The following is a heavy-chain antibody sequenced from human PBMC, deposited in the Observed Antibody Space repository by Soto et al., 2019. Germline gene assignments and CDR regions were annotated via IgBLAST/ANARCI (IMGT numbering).Heavy chain of an antibody. V-gene: IGHV3-30*18. J-gene: IGHJ3*02. CDR1: GFTFSSYG. D-gene: IGHD4-17*01. Sequence: QVQLVESGGGVVQPGRSLRLSCAASGFTFSSYGMHWVRQAPGKGLEWVAVISYDGSNKYYADSVKGRFTISRDNSKNTLYLQMNSLRAEDTAVYYCTKHWGTTVTTNDAFDIWGQWTMVTVSS. CDR2: ISYDGSNK. CDR3: TKHWGTTVTTNDAFDI.